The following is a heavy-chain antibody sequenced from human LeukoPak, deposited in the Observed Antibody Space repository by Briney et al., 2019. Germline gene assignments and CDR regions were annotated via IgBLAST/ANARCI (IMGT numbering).Heavy chain of an antibody. V-gene: IGHV3-23*01. Sequence: GGSLRLSCAASGFTFSDYAMSWGRQAPGKGLEWVSGVSGSGSSSYYVDSVKGRFTISRDNSKNTLYLQMNSLRAEDTAVYYCAGRGTYCSSTSCPSIDYWGQGTLVTVSS. J-gene: IGHJ4*02. D-gene: IGHD2-2*01. CDR2: VSGSGSSS. CDR1: GFTFSDYA. CDR3: AGRGTYCSSTSCPSIDY.